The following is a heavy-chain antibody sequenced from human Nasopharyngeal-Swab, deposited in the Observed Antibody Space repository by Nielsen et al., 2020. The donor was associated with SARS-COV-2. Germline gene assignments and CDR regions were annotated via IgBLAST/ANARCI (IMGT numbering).Heavy chain of an antibody. CDR1: GFTFDDYA. Sequence: GESLKISCAASGFTFDDYAMHWVRQAPGKGLEWVSAISGSGGSTYYADSVKGRFTISRDNSKNTLYLQMNSLRAEDTAVYYCAKDDGEVGYCSSTSCYYYGMDVWGQGTTVTVSS. J-gene: IGHJ6*02. D-gene: IGHD2-2*01. CDR2: ISGSGGST. CDR3: AKDDGEVGYCSSTSCYYYGMDV. V-gene: IGHV3-23*01.